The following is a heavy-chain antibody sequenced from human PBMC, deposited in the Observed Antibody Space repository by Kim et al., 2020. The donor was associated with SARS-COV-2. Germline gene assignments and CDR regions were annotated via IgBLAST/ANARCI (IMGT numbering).Heavy chain of an antibody. J-gene: IGHJ5*02. D-gene: IGHD3-10*01. Sequence: SFQGQVTISADKSISTAYLQWSSLKASDTAMYYCARQAMVRGVLGWFDPWGQGTLVTVSS. CDR3: ARQAMVRGVLGWFDP. V-gene: IGHV5-51*01.